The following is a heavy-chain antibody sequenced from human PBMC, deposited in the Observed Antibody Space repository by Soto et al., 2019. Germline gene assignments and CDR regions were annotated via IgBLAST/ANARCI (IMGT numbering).Heavy chain of an antibody. V-gene: IGHV4-4*03. Sequence: PQTRSVTWTGSAGFLSSSKWMGWVRQPPGNGLEWIGEIYHSGSTNDNPSLKSRVTISVDKSKNQFSLKLSSVTAADTAVYYCARDEFPYYYDSSGYSLGVFDIWGQGTMVT. J-gene: IGHJ3*02. D-gene: IGHD3-22*01. CDR2: IYHSGST. CDR3: ARDEFPYYYDSSGYSLGVFDI. CDR1: AGFLSSSKW.